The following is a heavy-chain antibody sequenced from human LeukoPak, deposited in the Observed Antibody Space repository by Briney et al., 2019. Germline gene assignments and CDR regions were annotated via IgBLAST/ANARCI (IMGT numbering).Heavy chain of an antibody. V-gene: IGHV1-69*04. CDR2: IIPILGIA. Sequence: GASVKVSCKASGGTFSSYAISWVRQASGQGLEWMGRIIPILGIANYAQKFQGRVTITADKSTSTAYMELSSLRSEDTAVYYCARESTVTKKFDYWGQGTLVTVSS. D-gene: IGHD4-17*01. CDR1: GGTFSSYA. CDR3: ARESTVTKKFDY. J-gene: IGHJ4*02.